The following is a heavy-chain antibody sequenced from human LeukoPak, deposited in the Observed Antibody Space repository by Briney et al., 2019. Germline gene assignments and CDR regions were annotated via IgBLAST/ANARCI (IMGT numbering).Heavy chain of an antibody. V-gene: IGHV3-7*03. D-gene: IGHD5-18*01. Sequence: SGGSLRLSCAASGFTFSNNWMTWVRQAPGKGLEWVANIKQDGSEKYYVDSVKGRFTISRDNAKNSLYLQMNSLRAEDTAVYYCARGGVQLWSRNAFDIWGQGTMVTVSS. CDR1: GFTFSNNW. J-gene: IGHJ3*02. CDR3: ARGGVQLWSRNAFDI. CDR2: IKQDGSEK.